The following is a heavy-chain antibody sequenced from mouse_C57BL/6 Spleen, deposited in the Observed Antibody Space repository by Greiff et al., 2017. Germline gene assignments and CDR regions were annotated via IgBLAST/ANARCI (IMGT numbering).Heavy chain of an antibody. CDR3: ARNYGSSYVDYFDY. Sequence: EVKLQQSGPELVKPGASVKISCKASGYSFTGYYMNWVKQSPEKSLEWIGEINPSTGGTTYNQKFKAKATLTVDKSSSTAYMQLKSLTSEDSAVYYWARNYGSSYVDYFDYWGQGTTLTVSS. V-gene: IGHV1-42*01. J-gene: IGHJ2*01. CDR2: INPSTGGT. D-gene: IGHD1-1*01. CDR1: GYSFTGYY.